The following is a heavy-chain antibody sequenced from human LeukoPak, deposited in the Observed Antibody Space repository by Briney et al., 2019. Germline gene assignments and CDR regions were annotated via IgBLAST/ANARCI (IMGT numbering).Heavy chain of an antibody. J-gene: IGHJ4*02. Sequence: PGGSVRLFCAASGFTVSSNYMSWVRQAPGKGLEWVSVIYGGGNTYYADSVKGRFTISRDNSKNTLYLQMNSLRAEDTAVYYWAKEREWLVTGGYFDYWGGGTLVTVSS. V-gene: IGHV3-66*01. CDR2: IYGGGNT. CDR3: AKEREWLVTGGYFDY. CDR1: GFTVSSNY. D-gene: IGHD6-19*01.